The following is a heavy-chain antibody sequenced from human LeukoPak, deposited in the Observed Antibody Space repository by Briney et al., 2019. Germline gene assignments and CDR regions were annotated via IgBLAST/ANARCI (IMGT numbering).Heavy chain of an antibody. V-gene: IGHV3-30-3*01. Sequence: GGSLRLSCAASGFTFSSYAMHWVRQAPGKGLEWVAIISYGGNNQYYAESVKGRFTISRDNTKNTVYLQMNSLRPEDTAVYYCARAPDSSGYYYYFDYWGQGALVTVSS. CDR1: GFTFSSYA. CDR2: ISYGGNNQ. J-gene: IGHJ4*02. D-gene: IGHD3-22*01. CDR3: ARAPDSSGYYYYFDY.